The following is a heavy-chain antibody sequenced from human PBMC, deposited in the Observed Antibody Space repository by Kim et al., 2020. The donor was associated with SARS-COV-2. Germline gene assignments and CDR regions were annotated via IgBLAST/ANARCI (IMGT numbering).Heavy chain of an antibody. CDR1: GFTFSDYY. CDR3: ARETPKYYDILTGWSSRGMDV. D-gene: IGHD3-9*01. V-gene: IGHV3-11*01. Sequence: GGSLRLSCAASGFTFSDYYMSWIRQAPGKGLEWVSYISSSGSTIYYADSVKGRFTISRDNAKNSLYLQMNSLRAEDTAVYYCARETPKYYDILTGWSSRGMDVWGQGTTVTVSS. J-gene: IGHJ6*02. CDR2: ISSSGSTI.